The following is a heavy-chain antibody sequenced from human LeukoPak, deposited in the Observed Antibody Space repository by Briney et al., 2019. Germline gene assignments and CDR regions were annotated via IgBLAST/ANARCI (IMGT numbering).Heavy chain of an antibody. CDR2: IYPGDSDT. Sequence: GDSLKISCKGSGYSFASHWIGWVRQMPGKGLEWMGIIYPGDSDTRYNPSFQGLVTISADKSITTAYLHWNSLKASDTAIYYCARGDTTSWYKTAPPFDYWGQGTLVTVSS. CDR3: ARGDTTSWYKTAPPFDY. J-gene: IGHJ4*02. CDR1: GYSFASHW. V-gene: IGHV5-51*01. D-gene: IGHD6-13*01.